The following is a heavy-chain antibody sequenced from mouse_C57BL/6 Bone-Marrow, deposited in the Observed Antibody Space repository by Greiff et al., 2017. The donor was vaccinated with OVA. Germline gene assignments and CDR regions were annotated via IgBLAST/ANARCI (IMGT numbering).Heavy chain of an antibody. CDR2: IDPADGAT. CDR3: ARSPTIKGGYFDV. D-gene: IGHD2-4*01. Sequence: VQLQQSGAELVKPGASVKLSCTASGFTFSDYYMHWVKQRPEQGLEWIGRIDPADGATKYAPKFQGKATLTADTSSNTAYLQLSRLTSEDTVDYYGARSPTIKGGYFDVGGTGTTVTVSS. CDR1: GFTFSDYY. V-gene: IGHV14-2*01. J-gene: IGHJ1*03.